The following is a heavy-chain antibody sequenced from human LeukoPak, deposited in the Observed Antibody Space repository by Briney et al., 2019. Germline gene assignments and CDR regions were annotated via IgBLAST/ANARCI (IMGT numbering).Heavy chain of an antibody. CDR2: ISYDGNNK. V-gene: IGHV3-30*18. D-gene: IGHD4-17*01. CDR3: AKDRVSTVTTNYFDY. Sequence: GGSLRLSCAASGFTFSSYGMHWVRQAPGKGLEWVAVISYDGNNKYYADSVRGRFTISRDNSKNTLYLQMNSLRAEDTAAYYCAKDRVSTVTTNYFDYWGQGTLVTVSS. J-gene: IGHJ4*02. CDR1: GFTFSSYG.